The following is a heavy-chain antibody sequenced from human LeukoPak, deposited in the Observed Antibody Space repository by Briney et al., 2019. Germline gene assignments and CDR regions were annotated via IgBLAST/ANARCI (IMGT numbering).Heavy chain of an antibody. V-gene: IGHV3-23*01. CDR3: AIIDYSPRWFDP. D-gene: IGHD2-15*01. Sequence: PGGSLRLSCAASGFTFSSYAMSWVRQAPGKGLGWVSAISGSGGSTYYADSVKGRFTISRDNSKNTLYLQMNSLRAEDTAVYYCAIIDYSPRWFDPWGQGTLVTVSS. CDR2: ISGSGGST. J-gene: IGHJ5*02. CDR1: GFTFSSYA.